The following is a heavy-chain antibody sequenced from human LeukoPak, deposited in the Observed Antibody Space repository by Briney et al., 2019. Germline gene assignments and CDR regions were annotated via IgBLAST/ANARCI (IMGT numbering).Heavy chain of an antibody. D-gene: IGHD5-18*01. CDR2: TSYDGSNK. CDR3: ARVGYSDAFDI. Sequence: PGGSLRLSCAASGFTFSSYAMHWVRQAPGKGLEWVVVTSYDGSNKYYADSVKGRFTISRDNSKNTLYLQMNSLRAEDTAVYYCARVGYSDAFDIWGQGTMVTVSS. V-gene: IGHV3-30-3*01. CDR1: GFTFSSYA. J-gene: IGHJ3*02.